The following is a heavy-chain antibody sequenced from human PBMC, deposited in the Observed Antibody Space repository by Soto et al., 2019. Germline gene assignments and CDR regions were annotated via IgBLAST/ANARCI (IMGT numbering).Heavy chain of an antibody. D-gene: IGHD2-15*01. Sequence: QITLKESGPTLVKPTQTLTLTCTFSGFSLSTSGVGVAWIRQPPGKALEWLALIYWDDDKRYRPSLETTLTITRDTSKTQVVLTMTNMDSVDTATDYCAYLPCSGGSCYWFSYSGMDVWGQGTTVTVSS. CDR2: IYWDDDK. J-gene: IGHJ6*02. V-gene: IGHV2-5*02. CDR1: GFSLSTSGVG. CDR3: AYLPCSGGSCYWFSYSGMDV.